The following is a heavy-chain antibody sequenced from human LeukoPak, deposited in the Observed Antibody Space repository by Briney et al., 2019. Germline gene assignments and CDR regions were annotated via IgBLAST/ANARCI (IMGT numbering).Heavy chain of an antibody. J-gene: IGHJ4*02. Sequence: ASVKVSCKASGYTFTSYAMHWVRQAPGQRLEWMGWINAGNGNTKYSQKFQGRVTITRGTSASTAYMELSSLRSEDTAVYYCASPHSGSYYWTFDYWGQGTLVTVSS. CDR3: ASPHSGSYYWTFDY. D-gene: IGHD1-26*01. CDR2: INAGNGNT. V-gene: IGHV1-3*01. CDR1: GYTFTSYA.